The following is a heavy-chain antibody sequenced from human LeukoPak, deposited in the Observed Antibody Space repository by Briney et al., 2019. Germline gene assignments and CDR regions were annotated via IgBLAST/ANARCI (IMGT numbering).Heavy chain of an antibody. Sequence: SETLSLTCTVSGGSISSYYWSWIRQHPGKGLEWIGYIYYSGSTYYNPSLKSRVTISVDTSKNQFSLKLSSVTAADTAVYYCARVSGYSYGLDGSWGQGTLVTVSS. CDR2: IYYSGST. V-gene: IGHV4-59*06. D-gene: IGHD5-18*01. CDR3: ARVSGYSYGLDGS. J-gene: IGHJ4*02. CDR1: GGSISSYY.